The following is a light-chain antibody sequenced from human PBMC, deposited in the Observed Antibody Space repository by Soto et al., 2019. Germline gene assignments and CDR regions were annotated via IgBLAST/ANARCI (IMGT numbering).Light chain of an antibody. Sequence: QSVLTQAPSASGAPGQRVTMSCSGSSSNIGTNTVNWYRQLPGTPPKFLIYDNYRRPSGVPDRFSGSQSGTSASLAISGLQSEDEDDYYCAAWDDSLNRPVFGGGTKLTVL. CDR1: SSNIGTNT. CDR3: AAWDDSLNRPV. V-gene: IGLV1-44*01. CDR2: DNY. J-gene: IGLJ2*01.